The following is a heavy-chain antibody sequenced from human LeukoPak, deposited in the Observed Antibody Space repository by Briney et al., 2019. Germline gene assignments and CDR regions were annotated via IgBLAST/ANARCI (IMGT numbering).Heavy chain of an antibody. V-gene: IGHV1-2*02. J-gene: IGHJ5*02. Sequence: ASVKVSCKASGYTFTGYYMHWVRQAPGQGLEWMGWINPNSGGTNYAQKFQGRVTMTRDTSISTAYMELSRLRSDDTAVYYCATTVGGYNWFDPWGQGTLVTVSS. D-gene: IGHD4-23*01. CDR1: GYTFTGYY. CDR3: ATTVGGYNWFDP. CDR2: INPNSGGT.